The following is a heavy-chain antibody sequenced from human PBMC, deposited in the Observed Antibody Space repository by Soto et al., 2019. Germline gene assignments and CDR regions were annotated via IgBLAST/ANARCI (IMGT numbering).Heavy chain of an antibody. V-gene: IGHV3-9*01. CDR1: GFTFDDYA. CDR3: AKVLPLLTAGMDV. D-gene: IGHD3-16*01. J-gene: IGHJ6*02. CDR2: ISWNSGSI. Sequence: EVQLVESGGGLVQPGRSLRLSCAASGFTFDDYAMHWVRQAPGKGLEWVSGISWNSGSIGYADSVKGRFTISRDNAKNSLYLQMNSLRAEDTALYYCAKVLPLLTAGMDVWGQGTTVTVSS.